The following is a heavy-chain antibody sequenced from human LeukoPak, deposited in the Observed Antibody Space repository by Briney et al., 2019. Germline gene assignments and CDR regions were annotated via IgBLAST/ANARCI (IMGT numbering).Heavy chain of an antibody. CDR3: ARERYSGSYRRFDY. D-gene: IGHD1-26*01. CDR2: IYNGVNT. CDR1: GASVSSASY. Sequence: SETLSLTCTVSGASVSSASYWTWIRQPPGKGVEWIAHIYNGVNTNYNPSLKSRVTISVDTSKNQFSLKLSSVTAADTAVYYCARERYSGSYRRFDYWGQGTLVTVSS. J-gene: IGHJ4*02. V-gene: IGHV4-61*01.